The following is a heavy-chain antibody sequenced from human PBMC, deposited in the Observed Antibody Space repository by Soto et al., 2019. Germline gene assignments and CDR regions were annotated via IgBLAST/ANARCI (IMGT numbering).Heavy chain of an antibody. CDR2: IYYSGST. CDR3: ASVGGGDCSGGSCYGAFDI. J-gene: IGHJ3*02. D-gene: IGHD2-15*01. V-gene: IGHV4-59*01. Sequence: SETLSLTCTVSGGSISSYYWSWIRQPPGKGLEWIGYIYYSGSTNYNPSLKSRVTISVDTSKNQFSLKLSSVTAADTAVYYCASVGGGDCSGGSCYGAFDIWGQGTMVTVSS. CDR1: GGSISSYY.